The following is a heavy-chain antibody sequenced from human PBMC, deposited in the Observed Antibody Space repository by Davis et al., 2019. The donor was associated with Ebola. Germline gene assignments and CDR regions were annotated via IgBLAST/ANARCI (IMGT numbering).Heavy chain of an antibody. Sequence: GESLKISCAASGFTFSMYWMHWVCQVPGKGPVWLSRINSDGSSTSYADFVRGRFTISRDNAKNMLFLQMTSLGADDTAVYYCARVGPYSNYKGGPLFIDSWGQGTLVTVSS. CDR1: GFTFSMYW. V-gene: IGHV3-74*01. D-gene: IGHD4-11*01. J-gene: IGHJ4*02. CDR3: ARVGPYSNYKGGPLFIDS. CDR2: INSDGSST.